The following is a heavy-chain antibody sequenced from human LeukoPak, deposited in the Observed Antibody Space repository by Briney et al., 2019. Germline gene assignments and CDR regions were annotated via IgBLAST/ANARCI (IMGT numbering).Heavy chain of an antibody. V-gene: IGHV3-48*03. D-gene: IGHD3-10*02. CDR2: ISSSGSNI. Sequence: GGSLRLSCAASGFTFSSYEMDWVCQAPGKGLEWVSYISSSGSNIYYADSVKGRFTIIRDNAQNSLYLQMNSLRAEDTAVYYCAELGITMIGGVWGKGTKVTISS. CDR3: AELGITMIGGV. CDR1: GFTFSSYE. J-gene: IGHJ6*04.